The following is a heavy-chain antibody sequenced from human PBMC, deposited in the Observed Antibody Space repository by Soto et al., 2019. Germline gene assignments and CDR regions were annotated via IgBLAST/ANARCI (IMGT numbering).Heavy chain of an antibody. Sequence: LSLTCTVSGGSVSSGSYYWSWIRQPPGKGLEWIGYIYYSGSTNYNPSLKSRVTISVDTSKNQFSLKLSSVTAADTAVYYCTRDRGGYDWDYYGMDVWGQGTTVTVSS. D-gene: IGHD5-12*01. V-gene: IGHV4-61*01. CDR3: TRDRGGYDWDYYGMDV. CDR1: GGSVSSGSYY. J-gene: IGHJ6*02. CDR2: IYYSGST.